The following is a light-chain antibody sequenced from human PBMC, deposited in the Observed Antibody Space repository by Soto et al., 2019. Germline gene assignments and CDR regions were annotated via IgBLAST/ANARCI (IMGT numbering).Light chain of an antibody. V-gene: IGKV3-20*01. J-gene: IGKJ1*01. CDR1: QSLSSSY. Sequence: EIVLTQSPGTLSLSPGERATLSCRASQSLSSSYLAWYQQKPGQAPRLLISGASSRATGIPDRFSASGSGTGFTLTISRLEPEDFAVYYCQQYGSSPQTFGQGTKVDIK. CDR2: GAS. CDR3: QQYGSSPQT.